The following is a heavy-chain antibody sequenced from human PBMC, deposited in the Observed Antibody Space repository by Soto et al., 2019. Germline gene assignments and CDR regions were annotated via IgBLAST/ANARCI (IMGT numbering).Heavy chain of an antibody. Sequence: PGGSLRLSCAASGFTFSSYGMHWVRQAPGKGLEWVAVISYDGSNKYYADSVKGRFTISRDNSKNTLYLQMNSLRAEDTAVYYCAKDGNRAIFIRYYYYGMDVWGQGTTVTVSS. J-gene: IGHJ6*02. V-gene: IGHV3-30*18. CDR3: AKDGNRAIFIRYYYYGMDV. CDR2: ISYDGSNK. CDR1: GFTFSSYG. D-gene: IGHD1-1*01.